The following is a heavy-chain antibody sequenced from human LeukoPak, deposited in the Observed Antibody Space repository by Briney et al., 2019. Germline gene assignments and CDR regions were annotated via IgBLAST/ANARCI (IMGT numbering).Heavy chain of an antibody. CDR3: AVSNNYDSSGYYYWSCDFDI. V-gene: IGHV1-58*02. J-gene: IGHJ3*02. Sequence: SVEVLCNICRFTFCSFAMQWVRQARRQRLEWIGWIVGSTEDTNYAQKVQERVTITRDMSTRTVYMKLRSLRSEDTGVYYCAVSNNYDSSGYYYWSCDFDIWGQGTMVTVSS. CDR1: RFTFCSFA. CDR2: IVGSTEDT. D-gene: IGHD3-22*01.